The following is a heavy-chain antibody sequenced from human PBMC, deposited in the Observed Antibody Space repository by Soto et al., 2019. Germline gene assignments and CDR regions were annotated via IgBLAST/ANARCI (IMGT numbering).Heavy chain of an antibody. CDR3: ARGYYDSSGYYYLVSPDGAFDI. J-gene: IGHJ3*02. V-gene: IGHV1-2*02. D-gene: IGHD3-22*01. CDR2: INPNSGGT. Sequence: ASVKVSCKASGYTFTGYYMHWVRQAPGQGLEWMGWINPNSGGTNYAQKFQGRVTMTRDTSISTAYMELSRLRSDDTAVYYCARGYYDSSGYYYLVSPDGAFDIWGQGTMVT. CDR1: GYTFTGYY.